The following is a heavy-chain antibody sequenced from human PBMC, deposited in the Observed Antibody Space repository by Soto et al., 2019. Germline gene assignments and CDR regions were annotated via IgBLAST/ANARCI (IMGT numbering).Heavy chain of an antibody. V-gene: IGHV4-34*02. D-gene: IGHD5-12*01. CDR2: NNHRGSA. CDR1: GESFIGYY. Sequence: QVHLQQWGAGLLKPSETLSLTCAVYGESFIGYYWTWIRQPPGKGLEWIGENNHRGSANYNPSLKSRVTISVDTSNNQFSLKLSSVTAADTSVYYCARTDIVTTNCFDPWGQGTLVTVSS. J-gene: IGHJ5*02. CDR3: ARTDIVTTNCFDP.